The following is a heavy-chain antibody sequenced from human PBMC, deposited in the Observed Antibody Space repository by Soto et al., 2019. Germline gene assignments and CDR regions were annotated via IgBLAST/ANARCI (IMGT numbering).Heavy chain of an antibody. D-gene: IGHD6-19*01. Sequence: SETLSLTCTLSGGSVSSTSYLWGWIRQPPGKGLEWMGGVYYSGTTYYNPSLKSRVAISVDTSRNQFSLKLTSLTAADTAVYYCARLQVADNWFDPWGQGTLVTVSS. CDR2: VYYSGTT. V-gene: IGHV4-39*01. J-gene: IGHJ5*02. CDR3: ARLQVADNWFDP. CDR1: GGSVSSTSYL.